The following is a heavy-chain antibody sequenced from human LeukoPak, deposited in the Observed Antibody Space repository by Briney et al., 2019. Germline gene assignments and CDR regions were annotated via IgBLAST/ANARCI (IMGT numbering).Heavy chain of an antibody. V-gene: IGHV4-30-4*01. CDR3: ARGRGHDYGDYFDY. CDR2: IYYSGST. J-gene: IGHJ4*02. Sequence: SETLSLTCTVSGGSISSGDYYWSWIRQPPGKGLEWIGYIYYSGSTYYNPSLKSRVPISVDTSKNQFSLKLSSVTAADTAVYYCARGRGHDYGDYFDYWGQGTLVTVSS. CDR1: GGSISSGDYY. D-gene: IGHD4-17*01.